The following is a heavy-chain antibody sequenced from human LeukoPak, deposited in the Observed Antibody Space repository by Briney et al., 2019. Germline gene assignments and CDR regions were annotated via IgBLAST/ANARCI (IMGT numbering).Heavy chain of an antibody. J-gene: IGHJ4*02. Sequence: GGSLRLSCAVSGITLSNYGTSWVRQAPGKGLEWVAGISDSGGSTNYADSVKGRFTISRDNPKNTLYLQMNSLRAEDTAVYFCARPRNGYNSLDYWGRGTLVTVSS. CDR1: GITLSNYG. CDR3: ARPRNGYNSLDY. CDR2: ISDSGGST. V-gene: IGHV3-23*01. D-gene: IGHD5-24*01.